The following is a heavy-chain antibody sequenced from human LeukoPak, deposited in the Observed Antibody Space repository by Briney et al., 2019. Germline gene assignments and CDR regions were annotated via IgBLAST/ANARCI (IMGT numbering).Heavy chain of an antibody. J-gene: IGHJ4*02. CDR3: AKDLYSNYGPADY. CDR1: GLTFSSYA. D-gene: IGHD4-11*01. CDR2: ISDNGRST. V-gene: IGHV3-23*01. Sequence: HPGGSLRLSCAASGLTFSSYAMSWVRQTPGKGLEWVSAISDNGRSTYYADSVGGRFTISRDNSKNTLFLQMNSLRDEDTAVYYCAKDLYSNYGPADYWGQGNLVTVSS.